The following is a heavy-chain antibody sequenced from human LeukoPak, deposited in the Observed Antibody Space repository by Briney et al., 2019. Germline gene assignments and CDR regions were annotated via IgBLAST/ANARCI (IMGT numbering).Heavy chain of an antibody. V-gene: IGHV4-34*01. J-gene: IGHJ4*02. CDR3: ARGLVVPAAVDY. CDR2: INHSGST. Sequence: SETLSLTCAAYGGSFSGYYWSWIRQPPGKGLEWIGEINHSGSTNYNPSLKSRVTISVDTSKNQFPLKLSSVTAADTAVYYCARGLVVPAAVDYWGQGTLVTVSS. CDR1: GGSFSGYY. D-gene: IGHD2-2*01.